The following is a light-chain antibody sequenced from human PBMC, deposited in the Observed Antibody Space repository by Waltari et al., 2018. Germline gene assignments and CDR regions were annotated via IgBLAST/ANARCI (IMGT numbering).Light chain of an antibody. J-gene: IGKJ4*01. Sequence: EIVFTQSPATLSLSPGERATLACTASQSASKYVAWYQQRPGQPPRLLIYDASNRTAGVPDRFDAFGSGTDFTLTINSLEPEDFAVYYCQQRNDWPLTFGGGTRVEIK. V-gene: IGKV3-11*01. CDR2: DAS. CDR1: QSASKY. CDR3: QQRNDWPLT.